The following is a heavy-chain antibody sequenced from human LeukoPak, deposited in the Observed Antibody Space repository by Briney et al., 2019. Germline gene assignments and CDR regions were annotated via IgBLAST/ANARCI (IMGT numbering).Heavy chain of an antibody. CDR3: ARDPY. J-gene: IGHJ4*02. V-gene: IGHV4-34*01. CDR1: GGSFSGYY. CDR2: IYYSGST. Sequence: SETLSLTCAVYGGSFSGYYWSWIRQPPGKGLEWIGSIYYSGSTYYNPSLKSRVTISVDTSKNQFSLKLSSVTAADTAVYYCARDPYWGQGTLVTVSS.